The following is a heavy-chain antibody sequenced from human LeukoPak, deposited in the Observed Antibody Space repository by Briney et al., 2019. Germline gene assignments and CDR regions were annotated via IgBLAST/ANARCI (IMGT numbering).Heavy chain of an antibody. CDR1: GYTFTGYY. CDR3: ARSGGNGGDGHDAFDI. J-gene: IGHJ3*02. CDR2: IIPILGIA. V-gene: IGHV1-69*02. Sequence: SVKVSCKASGYTFTGYYMHWVRQAPGQGLEWMGRIIPILGIANYAQKFQGRVTITADKSTSTAYMELSSLRSEDTAVYYCARSGGNGGDGHDAFDIWGQGTMVTVSS. D-gene: IGHD2-15*01.